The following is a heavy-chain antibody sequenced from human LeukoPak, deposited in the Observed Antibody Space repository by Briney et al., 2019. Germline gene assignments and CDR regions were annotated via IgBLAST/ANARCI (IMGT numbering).Heavy chain of an antibody. CDR1: GGSVSSGSYY. D-gene: IGHD4-17*01. Sequence: PSETLSLTCTVSGGSVSSGSYYWSWIRQPPGKGLEWIGYIYYSGSTNYNPSLKSRVTISVDTSKNQFSLKLSSVTAADTAVYYCARDNYGDYPDSYNWFDPWGQGTLVTVSS. CDR2: IYYSGST. CDR3: ARDNYGDYPDSYNWFDP. J-gene: IGHJ5*02. V-gene: IGHV4-61*01.